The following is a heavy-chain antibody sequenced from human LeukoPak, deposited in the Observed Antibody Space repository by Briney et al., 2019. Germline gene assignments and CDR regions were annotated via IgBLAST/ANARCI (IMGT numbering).Heavy chain of an antibody. CDR2: ISIDGSRQ. J-gene: IGHJ4*02. D-gene: IGHD6-19*01. Sequence: GGSLRLSCAPSFGFTLRNYAIHWVRQAPGKGLEWVAVISIDGSRQHYADFLVGRFAISRDNSKNTVSLQMSSLRTEDTAVYFCAREQGGSGWSGFDYWGQGTLVTVSS. CDR3: AREQGGSGWSGFDY. V-gene: IGHV3-30*15. CDR1: GFTLRNYA.